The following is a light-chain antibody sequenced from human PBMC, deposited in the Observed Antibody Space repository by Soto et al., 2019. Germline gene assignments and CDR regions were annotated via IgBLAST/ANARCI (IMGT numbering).Light chain of an antibody. Sequence: QSVLTQPPSVSGAPGQRVTISCTGSSSNIGAGYDVHWYQQLPGTAPKLLIYGNSNRPSGVPDRFSGSKSGTSASLAITGLQAEDEADYSCQSYDSSLSGYVFGGGTQLTV. CDR3: QSYDSSLSGYV. CDR2: GNS. J-gene: IGLJ2*01. V-gene: IGLV1-40*01. CDR1: SSNIGAGYD.